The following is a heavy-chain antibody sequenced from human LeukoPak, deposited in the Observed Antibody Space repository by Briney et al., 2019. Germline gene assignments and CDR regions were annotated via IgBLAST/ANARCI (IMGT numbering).Heavy chain of an antibody. CDR2: IHYSGST. V-gene: IGHV4-59*08. CDR3: AASRGYGYSFDY. CDR1: SGSSSSYY. Sequence: SETLSLTCTVASGSSSSYYWSWIRQPPGKGLEWIGYIHYSGSTNYNPSLKSRVTISVDTSKNQFSLNVNSVTAADTAVYYCAASRGYGYSFDYWGQGSLVTVSS. J-gene: IGHJ4*02. D-gene: IGHD3-16*01.